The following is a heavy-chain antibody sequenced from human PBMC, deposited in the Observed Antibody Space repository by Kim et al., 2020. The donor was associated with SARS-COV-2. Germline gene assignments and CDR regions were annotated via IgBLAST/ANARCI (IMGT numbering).Heavy chain of an antibody. Sequence: SETLSLTCTVSGGSISSSSYYWGWIRQPPGKGLEWIGSIYYSGSTYYNPSLKSRVTISVDTSKNQFSLKLSSVTAADTAVYYCARQSDYDPRYYYYGMDVWGQGTTVTVSS. V-gene: IGHV4-39*01. D-gene: IGHD5-12*01. CDR2: IYYSGST. CDR3: ARQSDYDPRYYYYGMDV. J-gene: IGHJ6*02. CDR1: GGSISSSSYY.